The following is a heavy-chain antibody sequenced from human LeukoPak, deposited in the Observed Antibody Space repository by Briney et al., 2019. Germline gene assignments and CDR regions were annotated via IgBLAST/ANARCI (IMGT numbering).Heavy chain of an antibody. CDR3: AGAVGIAER. CDR2: INHSGST. V-gene: IGHV4-34*01. J-gene: IGHJ4*02. Sequence: PSETLSLTCAVYGGSFSGYYWSWIRQPPGKGLEWIGEINHSGSTNYNPSLKSRVTIPVDTSKNQFSLKLSSVTAADTAVYYCAGAVGIAERWGQGTLVTVSS. CDR1: GGSFSGYY. D-gene: IGHD6-13*01.